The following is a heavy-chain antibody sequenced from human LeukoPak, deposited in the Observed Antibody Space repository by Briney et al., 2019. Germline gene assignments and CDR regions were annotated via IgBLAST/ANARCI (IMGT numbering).Heavy chain of an antibody. CDR2: IYYSGST. CDR3: ARLGGLAAAGVRYFDY. V-gene: IGHV4-31*03. CDR1: GGSISSGGYY. Sequence: SETLSLTCTVSGGSISSGGYYWSWIRQHPGKGLEWIGYIYYSGSTYYNPSLKSRVTISVDTSKNQFSLKLSSVTAADTAVYYCARLGGLAAAGVRYFDYWDQGTLVTVSS. D-gene: IGHD6-13*01. J-gene: IGHJ4*02.